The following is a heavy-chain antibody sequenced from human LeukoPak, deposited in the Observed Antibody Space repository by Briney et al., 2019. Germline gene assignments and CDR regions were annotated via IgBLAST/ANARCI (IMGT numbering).Heavy chain of an antibody. D-gene: IGHD2-21*02. CDR1: GFTFSSYW. V-gene: IGHV3-7*01. CDR2: IKQDGSEK. J-gene: IGHJ3*02. Sequence: GGSLRLSCAASGFTFSSYWMSWVRQAPGKGLEWVANIKQDGSEKYYVDSVKGRFTIPRDNAKNSLYLQMNSLRAEDTAVYYCETAIGEAFDIWGQGTMVTVSS. CDR3: ETAIGEAFDI.